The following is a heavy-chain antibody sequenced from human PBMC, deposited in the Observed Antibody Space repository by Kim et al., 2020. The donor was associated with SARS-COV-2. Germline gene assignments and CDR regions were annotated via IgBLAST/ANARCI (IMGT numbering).Heavy chain of an antibody. CDR3: AGFEYYDLLIGPSLPYDYYGMYV. CDR2: IYTSGST. Sequence: SETLSLTCAVSGVSIRGGSYFWTWIRQPAGKGLEWIGRIYTSGSTNYNPSLKSRVRISVDTSKNQFSLKVNSVTAADTAVYYCAGFEYYDLLIGPSLPYDYYGMYVWGHGTTVIVSS. J-gene: IGHJ6*02. D-gene: IGHD3-9*01. CDR1: GVSIRGGSYF. V-gene: IGHV4-61*02.